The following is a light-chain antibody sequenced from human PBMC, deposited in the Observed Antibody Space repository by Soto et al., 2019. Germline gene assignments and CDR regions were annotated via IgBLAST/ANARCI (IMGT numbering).Light chain of an antibody. CDR1: SSDVGLYNY. CDR3: SSHTTTSTYV. Sequence: QSALAQPASVSGSPGQSITISCTGTSSDVGLYNYVSWYQHHPGKAPKLLIYEVSDRPSGVSNRFSGSKSGNSASLTISGLQAEDEADYYCSSHTTTSTYVLRPGIKVTVL. J-gene: IGLJ1*01. V-gene: IGLV2-14*01. CDR2: EVS.